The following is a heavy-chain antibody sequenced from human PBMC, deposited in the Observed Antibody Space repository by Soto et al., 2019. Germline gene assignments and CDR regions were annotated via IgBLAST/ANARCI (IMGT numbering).Heavy chain of an antibody. CDR3: ARGSNDFPYYYYGMDV. V-gene: IGHV5-51*01. CDR1: GYSFTSYW. CDR2: IYPGDSDT. Sequence: GESLKISCKGPGYSFTSYWIGWVRQMPGKGLEWMGIIYPGDSDTRYSPSFQGQVTISADKSISTAYLQWSSLKASDTAMYYCARGSNDFPYYYYGMDVWGQGTTVTVYS. J-gene: IGHJ6*02. D-gene: IGHD3-3*01.